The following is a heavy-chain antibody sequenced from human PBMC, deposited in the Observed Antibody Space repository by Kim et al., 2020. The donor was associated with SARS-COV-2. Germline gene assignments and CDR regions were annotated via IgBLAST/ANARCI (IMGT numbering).Heavy chain of an antibody. J-gene: IGHJ4*02. D-gene: IGHD4-17*01. CDR1: GGSISSSNW. V-gene: IGHV4-4*02. CDR3: ARAGRDDYGDPIDY. CDR2: IYHSGST. Sequence: SETLSLTCAVSGGSISSSNWWSWVRQPPGKGLEWIGEIYHSGSTNYNPSLKSRVTISVDKSKNQFSLKLSSVTAADTAVYYCARAGRDDYGDPIDYWGQGTLVTVSS.